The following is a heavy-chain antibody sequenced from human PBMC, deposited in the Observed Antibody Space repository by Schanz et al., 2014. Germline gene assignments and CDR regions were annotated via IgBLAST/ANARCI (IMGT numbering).Heavy chain of an antibody. CDR2: ISGGGGTT. Sequence: EVHLLESGGGLVEPGGSLRLSCATSGFSLDIFAVSWVRQAPGKGLEWVSAISGGGGTTYYTDSVKGRFTISRDNSKNTLYLQMKSLRAEDTAVYYCARVKYCTITRCYRTETEGIYYMDVWGKGTTVTVSS. V-gene: IGHV3-23*01. CDR3: ARVKYCTITRCYRTETEGIYYMDV. CDR1: GFSLDIFA. D-gene: IGHD2-2*01. J-gene: IGHJ6*03.